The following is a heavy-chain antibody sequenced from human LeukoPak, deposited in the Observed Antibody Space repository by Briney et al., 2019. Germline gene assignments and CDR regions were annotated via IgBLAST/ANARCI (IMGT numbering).Heavy chain of an antibody. Sequence: GESLKISCKGSGYSFTSYWIGWVRQMPGKGLEWMGIIYPGDSDTRYSPPFQGQVTISADKSISTAYLQWSSLKASDTAMYYCARLSYYDSSGYYRPKSFDYWGQGTLVTVSS. J-gene: IGHJ4*02. D-gene: IGHD3-22*01. CDR3: ARLSYYDSSGYYRPKSFDY. V-gene: IGHV5-51*01. CDR1: GYSFTSYW. CDR2: IYPGDSDT.